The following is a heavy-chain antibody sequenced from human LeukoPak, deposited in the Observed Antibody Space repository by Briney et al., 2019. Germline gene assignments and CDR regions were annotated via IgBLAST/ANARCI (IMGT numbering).Heavy chain of an antibody. D-gene: IGHD3-22*01. Sequence: GGSLRLSCAGSGFTVTTHYMSWVRQAPGKGLEWVSTLDLGGNTYYTDSVKGRFTVSRDRSKNTLDLHMQSLRDEDTAVYCAAYIVGVPLWGQGALVTVSS. J-gene: IGHJ4*02. CDR3: AYIVGVPL. V-gene: IGHV3-53*01. CDR2: LDLGGNT. CDR1: GFTVTTHY.